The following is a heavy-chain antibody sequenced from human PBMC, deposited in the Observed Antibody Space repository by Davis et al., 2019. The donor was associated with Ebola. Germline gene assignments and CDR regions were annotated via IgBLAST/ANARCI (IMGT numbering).Heavy chain of an antibody. CDR3: SGGFDY. V-gene: IGHV3-73*01. CDR1: GFTFSGSA. D-gene: IGHD2-15*01. J-gene: IGHJ4*02. Sequence: ESLKISCAASGFTFSGSAMHWVRQASGKGLEWVGRIRSKANSYATAYAASVKGRFTISRDDSKNTAYLQMNSLKTEDTAVYYCSGGFDYWGQGTLVTVSS. CDR2: IRSKANSYAT.